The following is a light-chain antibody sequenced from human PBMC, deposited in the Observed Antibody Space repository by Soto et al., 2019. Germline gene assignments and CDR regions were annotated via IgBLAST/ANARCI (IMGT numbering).Light chain of an antibody. CDR3: LQDYNYPHT. V-gene: IGKV1-6*01. Sequence: AIQMTQSPSSLSASVGDRVTITCRASQGIRNSLSWYQQMPGKAPNLLIYAASTLASGVPSRFSGSGSGTDFTLTIRGLQPQDFATYYCLQDYNYPHTFGQGTKLEIK. J-gene: IGKJ2*01. CDR2: AAS. CDR1: QGIRNS.